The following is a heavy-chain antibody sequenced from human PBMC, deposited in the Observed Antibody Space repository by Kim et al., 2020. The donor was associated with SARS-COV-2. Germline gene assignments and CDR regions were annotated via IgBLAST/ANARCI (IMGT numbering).Heavy chain of an antibody. CDR2: TT. J-gene: IGHJ4*02. V-gene: IGHV3-15*01. Sequence: TTDYAAPVKGRFTISRDDSKNTLYLQMNSLKTEDTAVYYCTTHSGGSAGYWGQGTLVTVSS. D-gene: IGHD2-15*01. CDR3: TTHSGGSAGY.